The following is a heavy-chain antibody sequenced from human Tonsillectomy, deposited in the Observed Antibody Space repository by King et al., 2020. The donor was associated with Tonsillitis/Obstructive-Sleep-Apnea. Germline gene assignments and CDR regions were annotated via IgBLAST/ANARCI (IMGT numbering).Heavy chain of an antibody. D-gene: IGHD2-8*01. Sequence: VQLVQSGAEVKKPGASVKLSCKASGYTFSSYAKHWVRQAPGQRPEWMGWINAANGYTEYSQKFQGRVTMTSDTSANTAFMELGSLTSGDTAVYYCARESPNAEGDYWGQGTLVTVSS. V-gene: IGHV1-3*01. CDR3: ARESPNAEGDY. J-gene: IGHJ4*02. CDR2: INAANGYT. CDR1: GYTFSSYA.